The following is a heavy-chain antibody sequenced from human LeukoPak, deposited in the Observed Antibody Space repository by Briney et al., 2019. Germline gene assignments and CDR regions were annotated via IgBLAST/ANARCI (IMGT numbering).Heavy chain of an antibody. CDR3: ARLDWLLYDFDY. J-gene: IGHJ4*02. CDR2: ISAYNGNT. V-gene: IGHV1-18*01. CDR1: GYTFTSYG. Sequence: ASVKVSCKASGYTFTSYGISWVRQAPGQGLEWIGWISAYNGNTNYAQKLQGRVTMTTDTSTSTAYMELRSLRSDDTAVYYRARLDWLLYDFDYWGQGTLVTVSS. D-gene: IGHD3-9*01.